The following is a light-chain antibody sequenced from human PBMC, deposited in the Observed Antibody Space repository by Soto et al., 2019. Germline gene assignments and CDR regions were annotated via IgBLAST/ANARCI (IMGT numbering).Light chain of an antibody. J-gene: IGKJ1*01. V-gene: IGKV1-5*01. CDR2: DAS. CDR1: QSVSTR. CDR3: QQYSVYWT. Sequence: DIPLPQSPSSLSDSLVDRVTIXCRASQSVSTRLAWYQQKPGKAPKVLIYDASSWAGGVPSRFTGSGSGTEFTLTINSLQPDDFATYYCQQYSVYWTFGQGTKVDTK.